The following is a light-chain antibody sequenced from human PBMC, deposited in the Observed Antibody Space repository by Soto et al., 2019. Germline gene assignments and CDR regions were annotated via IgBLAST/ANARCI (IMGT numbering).Light chain of an antibody. CDR3: QQLKNFPLS. V-gene: IGKV1-9*01. J-gene: IGKJ4*01. Sequence: IQLTQSPSSLSASVGDRVTITCRASQGISSSLAWYQQQPGKAPKLLIYAASTLQSGDPSRFSGSGSGTDFTLTIRSLQPEDVATYYCQQLKNFPLSFGGGTTVEIK. CDR1: QGISSS. CDR2: AAS.